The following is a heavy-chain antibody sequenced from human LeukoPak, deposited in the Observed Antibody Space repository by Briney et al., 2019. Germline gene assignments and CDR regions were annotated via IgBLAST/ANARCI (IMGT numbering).Heavy chain of an antibody. CDR3: ARSRRRPRFDY. J-gene: IGHJ4*02. V-gene: IGHV4-59*01. CDR2: IYYSGST. CDR1: GGSISSYY. Sequence: SETLSLTCTVSGGSISSYYWSWIRQPPGKGLEWIGYIYYSGSTSYNPSLKSRVTISVDTSKNQFSLKLSSVTAADTAVYYCARSRRRPRFDYWGQGTLVTVSS.